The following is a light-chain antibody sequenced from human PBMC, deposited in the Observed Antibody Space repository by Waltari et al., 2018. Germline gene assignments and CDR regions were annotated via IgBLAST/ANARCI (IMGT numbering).Light chain of an antibody. CDR1: NTINNY. Sequence: DIQMTPSPSTLSASEGDRVTITCRASNTINNYLAWYQQKPGKAPKLVIYDASSLESGVPSRFSGSGSGTEFTLTISSLQPDDFATYYCQQYDFYSLAFGGGTRVEIK. CDR3: QQYDFYSLA. CDR2: DAS. J-gene: IGKJ4*01. V-gene: IGKV1-5*01.